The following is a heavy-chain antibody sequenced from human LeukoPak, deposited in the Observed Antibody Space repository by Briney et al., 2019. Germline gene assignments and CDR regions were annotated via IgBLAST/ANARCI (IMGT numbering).Heavy chain of an antibody. CDR1: GFTFRDHY. Sequence: PGGSLRLSCAASGFTFRDHYMSWIRQTPGKGLEWVSYISPNGAIAYNADSVKGRFAVSRDNAKNSLYLQIDSLRAEDTAVYYCARGHYGLDVWGQGTTVTVSS. CDR3: ARGHYGLDV. V-gene: IGHV3-11*01. CDR2: ISPNGAIA. J-gene: IGHJ6*02.